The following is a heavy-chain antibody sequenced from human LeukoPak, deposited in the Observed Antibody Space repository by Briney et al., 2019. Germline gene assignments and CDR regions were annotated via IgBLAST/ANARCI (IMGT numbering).Heavy chain of an antibody. V-gene: IGHV4-4*07. CDR3: ARDGSYGVTFFDY. Sequence: PSETLSLTCTVSGGSISSYYWSWIRQPAGKGLEWIGRIYSSGSTNYNPSLKSRVTLSVATSKNHFSLDLSSVTAADTAVYYCARDGSYGVTFFDYWGQGTLVTVSS. D-gene: IGHD5-18*01. CDR1: GGSISSYY. CDR2: IYSSGST. J-gene: IGHJ4*02.